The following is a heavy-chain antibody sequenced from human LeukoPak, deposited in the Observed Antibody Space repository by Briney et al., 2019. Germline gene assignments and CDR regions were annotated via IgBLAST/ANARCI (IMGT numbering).Heavy chain of an antibody. CDR3: GRPQYYLKRGGGFAP. D-gene: IGHD3-16*01. V-gene: IGHV1-2*02. J-gene: IGHJ5*02. Sequence: ASVKVSCKASGYTFTGYYMHWVRQAPGQGLEWMGWINPNSGGTNYAQKFQGRVAMTRDTSISTAYMELSRLNSDHPAVYSWGRPQYYLKRGGGFAPGGRGTLVPV. CDR1: GYTFTGYY. CDR2: INPNSGGT.